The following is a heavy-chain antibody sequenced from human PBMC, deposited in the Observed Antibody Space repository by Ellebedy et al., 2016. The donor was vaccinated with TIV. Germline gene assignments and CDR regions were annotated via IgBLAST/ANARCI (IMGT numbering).Heavy chain of an antibody. D-gene: IGHD6-19*01. CDR3: ARVQWLWGNDY. CDR1: GGTFSSYA. V-gene: IGHV1-69*13. CDR2: IIPIFGTA. Sequence: ASVKVSCKASGGTFSSYAISWVRQAPGQGLEWMGGIIPIFGTANYAQKFQGRVTITADESTSTAYMELSSLRSDDTAVYYCARVQWLWGNDYWGQGTLVTVSS. J-gene: IGHJ4*02.